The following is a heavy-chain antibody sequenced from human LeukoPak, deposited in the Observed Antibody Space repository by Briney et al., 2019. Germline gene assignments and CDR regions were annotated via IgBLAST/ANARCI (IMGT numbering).Heavy chain of an antibody. Sequence: ASVKVSYTLSEYTLTELSMHWVRQAPGKGLEWMGGFDPEDGETICAQKFQGRVTMTEDTSTDTAYMELSSQRSEDTAVYYCETGRSGLSDAFDIWGQGTMVTVSS. D-gene: IGHD3-10*01. J-gene: IGHJ3*02. CDR1: EYTLTELS. CDR3: ETGRSGLSDAFDI. CDR2: FDPEDGET. V-gene: IGHV1-24*01.